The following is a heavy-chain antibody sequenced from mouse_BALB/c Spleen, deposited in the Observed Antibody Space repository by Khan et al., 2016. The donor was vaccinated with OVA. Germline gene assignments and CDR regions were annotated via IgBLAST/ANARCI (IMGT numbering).Heavy chain of an antibody. D-gene: IGHD2-13*01. CDR2: ISDGGNYI. CDR3: ARGFYGDPFAY. V-gene: IGHV5-4*02. CDR1: GFTFSDYY. Sequence: EVELVESGGGLVKPGGSLKLSCAASGFTFSDYYMYWVRQTPEKRLEWVATISDGGNYIYYPDNVKGRFTISRDDVKNSLYLQMTSLKSEDTAMYYCARGFYGDPFAYWGQGTLASVSA. J-gene: IGHJ3*01.